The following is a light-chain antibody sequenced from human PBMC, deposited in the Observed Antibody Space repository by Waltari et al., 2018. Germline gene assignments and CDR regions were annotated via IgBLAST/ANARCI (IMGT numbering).Light chain of an antibody. V-gene: IGKV3-20*01. CDR2: DAS. J-gene: IGKJ1*01. CDR3: QQYGNSLWT. Sequence: IVLMQSPTTLSLSPGERATLSCRASQGVSDNYLAWYRQRPGQAPRLLIFDASSRASGIPDRFSAGGSGTDFTLTIRGLEPEDSAVYYCQQYGNSLWTFGQGTRVEI. CDR1: QGVSDNY.